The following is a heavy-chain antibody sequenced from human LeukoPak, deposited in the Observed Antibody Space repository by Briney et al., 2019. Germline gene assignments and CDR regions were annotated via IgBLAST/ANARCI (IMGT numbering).Heavy chain of an antibody. J-gene: IGHJ4*02. V-gene: IGHV1-69*05. CDR2: IIPIFGTA. CDR1: GGTFSSYA. CDR3: ARDRGSYYGSGSYYGIFDY. D-gene: IGHD3-10*01. Sequence: SVKVSCKASGGTFSSYAISWVRQAPGQGLEWMGGIIPIFGTANYAQKFQGRVTITTDESTSTAYMELSSQRSEDTAVYYCARDRGSYYGSGSYYGIFDYWGQGTLVTVSS.